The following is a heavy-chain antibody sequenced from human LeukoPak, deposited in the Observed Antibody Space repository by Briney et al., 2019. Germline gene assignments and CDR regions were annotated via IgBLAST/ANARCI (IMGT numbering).Heavy chain of an antibody. CDR3: ARAGLTMVRGVIIIPGSDY. J-gene: IGHJ4*02. Sequence: ASVNVSCKASGGTFSSYAISWVRQAPGQGLEWMGGIIPIFGTANYAQKFQGRVTMTRDTSTSTVYMEPSSLRSEDTAVYYCARAGLTMVRGVIIIPGSDYWGQGTLVTVSS. V-gene: IGHV1-69*05. D-gene: IGHD3-10*01. CDR2: IIPIFGTA. CDR1: GGTFSSYA.